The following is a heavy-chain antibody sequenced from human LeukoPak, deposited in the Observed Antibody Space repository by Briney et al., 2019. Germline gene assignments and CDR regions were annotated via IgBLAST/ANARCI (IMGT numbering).Heavy chain of an antibody. Sequence: SETLSLACTVSGGSISSSIYYWGWFRQPPGKGLEWIGSIYYNVATYYNSSLKSRVTISVDTSKNHLSLKLSSVTAADTAVYYCARVRDGYNRNWAYWGQGTLVTVSS. CDR1: GGSISSSIYY. CDR2: IYYNVAT. D-gene: IGHD5-24*01. CDR3: ARVRDGYNRNWAY. J-gene: IGHJ4*02. V-gene: IGHV4-39*02.